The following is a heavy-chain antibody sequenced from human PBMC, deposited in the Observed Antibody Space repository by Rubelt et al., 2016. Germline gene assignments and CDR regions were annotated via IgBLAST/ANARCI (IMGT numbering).Heavy chain of an antibody. CDR2: IGGSGSSK. Sequence: EVQLVESGGGLVQPGGSLRLSCAASGFTFSTYTMNWVRQAPGKGLEWVSTIGGSGSSKYYADSVRGRFTISRDNARNSLYLQMNSLRVEDTALYYCARGGYPRTWGQGTLVTVSS. CDR1: GFTFSTYT. CDR3: ARGGYPRT. V-gene: IGHV3-21*01. J-gene: IGHJ5*02. D-gene: IGHD5-18*01.